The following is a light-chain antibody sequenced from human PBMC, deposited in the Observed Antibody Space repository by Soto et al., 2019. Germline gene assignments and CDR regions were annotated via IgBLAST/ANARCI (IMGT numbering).Light chain of an antibody. J-gene: IGKJ1*01. CDR1: QSISSW. CDR2: DAS. Sequence: DIQMTQSHPTLSASVGDRVNITCRASQSISSWLAWYQQKPGIAPKLLIYDASSLESGVPSRFSGSGSGTEFTLTISSLQPDDFATYYCQQYNSYSSTFGQGTKVEIK. CDR3: QQYNSYSST. V-gene: IGKV1-5*01.